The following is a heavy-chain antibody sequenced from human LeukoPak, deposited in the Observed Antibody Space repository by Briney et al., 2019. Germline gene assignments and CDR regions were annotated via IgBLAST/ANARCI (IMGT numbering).Heavy chain of an antibody. D-gene: IGHD5-12*01. Sequence: GASVKVSCKASGGTFRSYGINWVRQASGQGLEWMGGIIPIFDTTNYAQKFQGRVTITADKSTSTAYMELSSLTSDDTAVYYCARDGRGYSGYDYWGQGTLVTVSS. V-gene: IGHV1-69*06. J-gene: IGHJ4*02. CDR1: GGTFRSYG. CDR3: ARDGRGYSGYDY. CDR2: IIPIFDTT.